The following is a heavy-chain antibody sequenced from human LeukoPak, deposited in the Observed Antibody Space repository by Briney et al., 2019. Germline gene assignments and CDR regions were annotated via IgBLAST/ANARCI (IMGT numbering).Heavy chain of an antibody. CDR1: RHSFHSQW. CDR2: IYPDDSDT. V-gene: IGHV5-51*01. D-gene: IGHD2-21*02. J-gene: IGHJ4*02. CDR3: ARRGDSDFRID. Sequence: GESLKISCKGPRHSFHSQWIGWVRQMPGKGLEWMGIIYPDDSDTRYSASFQGQVTISADKSISTAYLQWNSLEATDSAIYYCARRGDSDFRIDWGQGTLVTVSS.